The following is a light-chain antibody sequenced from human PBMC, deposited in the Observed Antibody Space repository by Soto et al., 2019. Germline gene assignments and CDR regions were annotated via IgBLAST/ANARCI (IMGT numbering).Light chain of an antibody. CDR2: DAS. Sequence: EIVLTQSPGTLSLSPGESATLSCRASQSVGRNYLAWFQHKPDKAPRLLIYDASNRATGVPDRFSGSGSGTDFTLSVSRLEPEDFAGYYCHLYAVSPLTFGGGTTGEIK. V-gene: IGKV3-20*01. J-gene: IGKJ4*01. CDR1: QSVGRNY. CDR3: HLYAVSPLT.